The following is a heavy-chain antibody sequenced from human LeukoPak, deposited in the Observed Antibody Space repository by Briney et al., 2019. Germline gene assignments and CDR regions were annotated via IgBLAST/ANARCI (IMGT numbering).Heavy chain of an antibody. J-gene: IGHJ4*02. D-gene: IGHD4-11*01. Sequence: TYYNPSLKSRVTISVDTSKNQFSLKLSSVTAADTAVYYGARHSHDYSNQPFDYWGQGTLVTVSS. V-gene: IGHV4-39*01. CDR2: T. CDR3: ARHSHDYSNQPFDY.